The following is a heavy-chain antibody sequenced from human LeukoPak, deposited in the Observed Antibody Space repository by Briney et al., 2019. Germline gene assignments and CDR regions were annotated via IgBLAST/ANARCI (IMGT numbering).Heavy chain of an antibody. CDR3: ARVQYGDQDAFDI. CDR1: GGSLSSYY. J-gene: IGHJ3*02. Sequence: SETLSLTCTVSGGSLSSYYWSWIRQPAGKGLEWIGRIYTSGGTNYNPSLKSRVTMSVDTSKNQLSLKLSSVTAADTAVYYRARVQYGDQDAFDIWGQGTMVTVSS. V-gene: IGHV4-4*07. CDR2: IYTSGGT. D-gene: IGHD4-17*01.